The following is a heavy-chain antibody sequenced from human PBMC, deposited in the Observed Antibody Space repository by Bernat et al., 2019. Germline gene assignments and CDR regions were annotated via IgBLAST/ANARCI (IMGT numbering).Heavy chain of an antibody. J-gene: IGHJ4*02. Sequence: EVQLVESGGGLVQAEGSLRPSCAASGFTFSTYWMSWVRQAPGKGLEWVANIKQDGSEKYYVDSVKGRFTISRDNAKNSVYLQMNSLRAEDTAVYYCARGATSPFFGGQGTLVTVSS. V-gene: IGHV3-7*01. CDR3: ARGATSPFF. D-gene: IGHD3-3*01. CDR1: GFTFSTYW. CDR2: IKQDGSEK.